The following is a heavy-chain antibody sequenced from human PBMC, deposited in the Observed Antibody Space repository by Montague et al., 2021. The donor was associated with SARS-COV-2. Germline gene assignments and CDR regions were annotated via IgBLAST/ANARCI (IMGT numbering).Heavy chain of an antibody. CDR2: IYYSGST. CDR1: GGSISSSSYY. J-gene: IGHJ4*02. V-gene: IGHV4-39*01. CDR3: ASTPIVVVVAADYYFDY. D-gene: IGHD2-15*01. Sequence: SETLSLTCTVSGGSISSSSYYWGWIRQPPGKGLEWIGSIYYSGSTYYNPSLKSRVTIPVDTSKNQFSLKLSSVTAADTAVYYCASTPIVVVVAADYYFDYWGQGTLVTVSS.